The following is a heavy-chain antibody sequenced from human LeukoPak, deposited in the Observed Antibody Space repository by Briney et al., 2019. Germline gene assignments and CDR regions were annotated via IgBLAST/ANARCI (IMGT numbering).Heavy chain of an antibody. D-gene: IGHD6-19*01. CDR1: GFTFSSYS. CDR2: ISSSSSYI. V-gene: IGHV3-21*01. CDR3: ARDFRHSSGWFDY. Sequence: GGSLRLSCAASGFTFSSYSMNWVRQAPGKGLEWVSSISSSSSYIYYADSVKGRFTISRDNAKNSLYLQMNSLRAEDTAVYYCARDFRHSSGWFDYWGQGTLVTVSS. J-gene: IGHJ4*02.